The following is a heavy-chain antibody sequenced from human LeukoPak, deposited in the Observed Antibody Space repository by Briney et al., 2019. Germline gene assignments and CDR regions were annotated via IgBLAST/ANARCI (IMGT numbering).Heavy chain of an antibody. CDR3: GGGLYYGMDV. CDR2: IDPSDSYT. D-gene: IGHD3-16*01. Sequence: GESLRISCKGSGYSFTSYWISWVRQMPGKGLEWMGRIDPSDSYTNYSTSFQGHVTISADKSISTAYLQWSSLKASDTAMYSCGGGLYYGMDVWGQGTTVTVSS. V-gene: IGHV5-10-1*01. CDR1: GYSFTSYW. J-gene: IGHJ6*02.